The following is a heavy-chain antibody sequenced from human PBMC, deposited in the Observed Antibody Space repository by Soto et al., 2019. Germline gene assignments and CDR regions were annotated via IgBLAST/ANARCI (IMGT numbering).Heavy chain of an antibody. J-gene: IGHJ6*03. CDR1: GGTFSSYT. D-gene: IGHD3-16*01. CDR3: ARGGGSKPLPLYYHYYMVV. V-gene: IGHV1-69*02. Sequence: QVQLVQSGAEVKKPGSSVKVSCKASGGTFSSYTISWVRQAPGQGLEWMGRIIPILGIANYAQKFQGRVTITGEKSTSTVYMELSRMRSEYTAMYYCARGGGSKPLPLYYHYYMVVLGKGTTVTVAS. CDR2: IIPILGIA.